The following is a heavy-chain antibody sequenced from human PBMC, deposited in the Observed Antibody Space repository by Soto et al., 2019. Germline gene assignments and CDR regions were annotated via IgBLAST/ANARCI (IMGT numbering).Heavy chain of an antibody. CDR1: GYTFTSYD. Sequence: QVQLVQSGAEVKKPGASVKVSCKASGYTFTSYDINWVRQATGQGLEWMGWMNPNSGNTGYAQKFQGRVTMTRNTSIRTAYMELSSLRSEDTAVYCCARWPEGYYYYGMGAWGQGTTVTVSS. CDR2: MNPNSGNT. CDR3: ARWPEGYYYYGMGA. J-gene: IGHJ6*02. V-gene: IGHV1-8*01.